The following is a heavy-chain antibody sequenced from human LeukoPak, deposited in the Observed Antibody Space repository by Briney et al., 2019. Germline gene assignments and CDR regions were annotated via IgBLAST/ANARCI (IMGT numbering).Heavy chain of an antibody. CDR3: ARAVVPAAKYYYYYMDV. Sequence: GGSLRLSCVGSGFTFNMYGLHWVRQAPGKGLEWVAFIRYDGSNKYYADSVKGRFTISRDNSKNTLYLQMNSLRAEDTAVYYCARAVVPAAKYYYYYMDVWGKGTTVTVSS. CDR2: IRYDGSNK. V-gene: IGHV3-30*02. D-gene: IGHD2-2*01. CDR1: GFTFNMYG. J-gene: IGHJ6*03.